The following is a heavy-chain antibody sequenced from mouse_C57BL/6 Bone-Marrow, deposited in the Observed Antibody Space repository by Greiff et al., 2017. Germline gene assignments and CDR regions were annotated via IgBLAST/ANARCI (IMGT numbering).Heavy chain of an antibody. CDR1: GFTFSSYT. D-gene: IGHD1-1*01. J-gene: IGHJ1*03. V-gene: IGHV5-9*01. CDR2: ISGGGGNT. CDR3: ARRYYYGSSYGYFDV. Sequence: DVMLVESGGGLVKPGGSLKLSCAASGFTFSSYTMSWVRQTPEKRLEWVATISGGGGNTYYPDSVKGRFTISRDNAKNTLYLQMSSLRSEDTALYYCARRYYYGSSYGYFDVWGTGTTVTVAS.